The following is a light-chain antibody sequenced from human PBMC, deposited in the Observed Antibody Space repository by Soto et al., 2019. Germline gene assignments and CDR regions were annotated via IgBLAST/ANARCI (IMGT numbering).Light chain of an antibody. CDR2: GAS. Sequence: DIVMTQSPATLSVSPGERATLSCRASQSVSSILAWYQQKPGQPPRLLIYGASTRAAGIPARFSGSGSGTEFTLTISSLQSEDFAVYYCQQYDNWPRTFGQGTKVDIK. J-gene: IGKJ1*01. V-gene: IGKV3-15*01. CDR1: QSVSSI. CDR3: QQYDNWPRT.